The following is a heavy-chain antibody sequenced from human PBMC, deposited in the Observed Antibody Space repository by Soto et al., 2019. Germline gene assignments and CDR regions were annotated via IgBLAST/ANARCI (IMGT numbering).Heavy chain of an antibody. V-gene: IGHV1-18*01. CDR2: ISAYNANT. J-gene: IGHJ4*02. CDR3: ARDLPPVDY. CDR1: GYTFSIYF. Sequence: QVQLVQSGAEVKKPGASVKVSCKASGYTFSIYFISWVRQAPGQGLEWMGWISAYNANTNYAQNLQGRVTMTTDTATSTAYMELRSLRSDATAVYYCARDLPPVDYWGQGTLVTVSS.